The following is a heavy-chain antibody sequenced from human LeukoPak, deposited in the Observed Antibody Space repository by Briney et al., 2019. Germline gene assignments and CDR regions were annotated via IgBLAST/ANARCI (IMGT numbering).Heavy chain of an antibody. J-gene: IGHJ4*02. Sequence: GASVKVSCKASGYTFTNYGISWGRQAPGQGLEWMGWISTKRGNTNYAQKLQGRVTMTADTSTSTAYMELRSLRSDDTAVYYCAARRGELPYYFDYWGQGTLVTVSS. CDR3: AARRGELPYYFDY. CDR2: ISTKRGNT. V-gene: IGHV1-18*01. CDR1: GYTFTNYG. D-gene: IGHD1-26*01.